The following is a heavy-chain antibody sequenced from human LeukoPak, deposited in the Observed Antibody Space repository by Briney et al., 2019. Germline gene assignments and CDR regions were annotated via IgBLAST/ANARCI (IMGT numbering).Heavy chain of an antibody. D-gene: IGHD6-13*01. CDR3: ARGHSGGAAGFDY. J-gene: IGHJ4*02. V-gene: IGHV4-34*01. CDR2: INHSGST. Sequence: SETLSLTCAVYGGSFSGYYWSWIRQPPGKGLEWIGEINHSGSTNYNPSLKSRVTISVDTSKNQFSLKLSSVTAADTAVYYCARGHSGGAAGFDYWGQGTLVTVSS. CDR1: GGSFSGYY.